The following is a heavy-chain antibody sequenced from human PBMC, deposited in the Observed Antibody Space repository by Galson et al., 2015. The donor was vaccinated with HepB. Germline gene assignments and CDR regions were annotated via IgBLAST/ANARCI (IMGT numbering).Heavy chain of an antibody. CDR2: ISYDGSNK. CDR1: GFTFSSYA. Sequence: SLRLSCAASGFTFSSYAMHWVRQAPGKGLEWVAVISYDGSNKYYADSVKGRFTISRDNSKNTLYLQMNSLRAEDTAVYYCARDRYYDFWSGYPSFYYYYYGMDVWGQGTTVTVSS. D-gene: IGHD3-3*01. CDR3: ARDRYYDFWSGYPSFYYYYYGMDV. J-gene: IGHJ6*02. V-gene: IGHV3-30-3*01.